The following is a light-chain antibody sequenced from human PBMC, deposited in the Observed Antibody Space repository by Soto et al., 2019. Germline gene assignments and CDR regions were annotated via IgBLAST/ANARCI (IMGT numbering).Light chain of an antibody. V-gene: IGLV1-51*01. J-gene: IGLJ2*01. Sequence: QSVLTQSPSVSAAPGQTVTISCSGSNSNIGNNYVSWYQQLPGTAPKLLIYDNNKRPSGIPNRFSGTKSGASATLGITGLQTGDEADYYCGTWDSSLSAGVFGGGTKLTVL. CDR2: DNN. CDR1: NSNIGNNY. CDR3: GTWDSSLSAGV.